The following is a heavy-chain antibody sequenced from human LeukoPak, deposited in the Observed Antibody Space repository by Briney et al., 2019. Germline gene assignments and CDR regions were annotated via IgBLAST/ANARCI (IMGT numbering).Heavy chain of an antibody. CDR3: ASYYGSGSYDHYYGMDV. CDR2: IIPIFGTA. CDR1: GGTFSSYA. Sequence: SVKVSCKASGGTFSSYAISWVRQAPGQGLEWMGGIIPIFGTANYAQKFQGRVTITADESTSTAYMELSSLRSEDTAVYYCASYYGSGSYDHYYGMDVWGKGTTVTVSS. V-gene: IGHV1-69*01. D-gene: IGHD3-10*01. J-gene: IGHJ6*04.